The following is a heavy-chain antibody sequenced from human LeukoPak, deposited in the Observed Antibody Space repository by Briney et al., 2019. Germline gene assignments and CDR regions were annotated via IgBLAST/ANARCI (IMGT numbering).Heavy chain of an antibody. Sequence: GGSLRLSCAASGFTFSTYAMHWVRQAPGKGLEWVAVISYDVSKTYYADSVKGRFTISRDNAKNSLYLQMNSLRVEDTALYYCAKDSGSSSGYESWFDPWGQGTLVTVSS. J-gene: IGHJ5*02. V-gene: IGHV3-30*04. D-gene: IGHD5-12*01. CDR1: GFTFSTYA. CDR2: ISYDVSKT. CDR3: AKDSGSSSGYESWFDP.